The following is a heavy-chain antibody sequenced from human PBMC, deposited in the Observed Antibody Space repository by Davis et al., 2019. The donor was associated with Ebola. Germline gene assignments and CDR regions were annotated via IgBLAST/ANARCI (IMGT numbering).Heavy chain of an antibody. D-gene: IGHD1-26*01. J-gene: IGHJ4*02. CDR3: AAWELPRAGFDY. V-gene: IGHV4-34*01. CDR1: GGSFSGYY. CDR2: INHSGST. Sequence: SETLSLTCAVYGGSFSGYYWSWLRQPPGKGLEWIGEINHSGSTSYNPSLKTRVTISVDTSKNQFSLKLSSVTAADTAVYYCAAWELPRAGFDYWGQGTLVTVSS.